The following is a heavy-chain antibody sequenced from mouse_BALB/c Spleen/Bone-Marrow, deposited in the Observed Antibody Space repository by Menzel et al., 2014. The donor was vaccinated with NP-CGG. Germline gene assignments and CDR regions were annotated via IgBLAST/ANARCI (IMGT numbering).Heavy chain of an antibody. Sequence: QVQLQQSGAELAKPGASVKMSCKASGYIFTSYWMHWVKQRPGQGLERIGYINPNTGYTEYNQKFKDKATLTADKSSSTAYMQLSSLTSDDSAVYYCALIRPAWFAYWGQGTLVTVSA. CDR1: GYIFTSYW. D-gene: IGHD1-2*01. CDR3: ALIRPAWFAY. CDR2: INPNTGYT. J-gene: IGHJ3*01. V-gene: IGHV1-7*01.